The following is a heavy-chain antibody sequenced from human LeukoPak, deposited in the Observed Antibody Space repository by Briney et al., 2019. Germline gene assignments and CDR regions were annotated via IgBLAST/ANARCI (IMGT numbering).Heavy chain of an antibody. CDR1: GFTFSSYG. Sequence: SGGSLRLPCTASGFTFSSYGMHGVRQSPGKARDGLAFISYDGSNKYYAHSVKARFTISRDNSKNPLYMQMHSLRADDTAVYSCAKTVVRGVSYYFDYWGQGTLVTVSS. CDR2: ISYDGSNK. D-gene: IGHD3-10*01. V-gene: IGHV3-30*18. CDR3: AKTVVRGVSYYFDY. J-gene: IGHJ4*02.